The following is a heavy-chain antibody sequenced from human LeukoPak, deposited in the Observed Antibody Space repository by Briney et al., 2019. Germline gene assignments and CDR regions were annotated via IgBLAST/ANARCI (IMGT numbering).Heavy chain of an antibody. Sequence: SETLSLTCTVSGGSISSSSYYWGWLRQPPGKGLEWIGSIYYSGSTYYKPSLKSRVTISVDTSKNQFSLKLTSVTAADTAVYYCARCGYYDFWSGYNPATFDYWGQGTLVTVSS. D-gene: IGHD3-3*01. CDR1: GGSISSSSYY. CDR3: ARCGYYDFWSGYNPATFDY. J-gene: IGHJ4*02. CDR2: IYYSGST. V-gene: IGHV4-39*01.